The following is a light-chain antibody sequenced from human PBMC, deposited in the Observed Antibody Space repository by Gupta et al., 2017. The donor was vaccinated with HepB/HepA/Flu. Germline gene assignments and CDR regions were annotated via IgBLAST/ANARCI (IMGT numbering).Light chain of an antibody. V-gene: IGLV3-21*02. CDR1: HIGSKS. CDR2: DDN. J-gene: IGLJ2*01. CDR3: QVGHSSSDQVV. Sequence: SYVMTQPPSLSVAPGQTARLTCGGNHIGSKSVHWYQQKPGQAPLLVVYDDNDRPSGIPERFSGFNSGNMATLTISGVEVGDEADYYCQVGHSSSDQVVFGGGTKLTVL.